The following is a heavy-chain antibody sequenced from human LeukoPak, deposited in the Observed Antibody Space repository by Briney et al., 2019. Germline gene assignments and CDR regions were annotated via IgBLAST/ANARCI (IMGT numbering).Heavy chain of an antibody. Sequence: PSETLSLTCTVSGGSISSGGYYWSWIRQHPGKGPEWIGYIYYSGSTYYNPSLKSRVTISVDTSKNQFSLKLGSVTAADTAVYYCARDGEWLVRGMDVWGQGTTVTVSS. V-gene: IGHV4-31*03. CDR3: ARDGEWLVRGMDV. J-gene: IGHJ6*02. CDR2: IYYSGST. CDR1: GGSISSGGYY. D-gene: IGHD6-19*01.